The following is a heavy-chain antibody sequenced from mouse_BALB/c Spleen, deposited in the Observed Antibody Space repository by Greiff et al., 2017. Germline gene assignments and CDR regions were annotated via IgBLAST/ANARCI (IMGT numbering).Heavy chain of an antibody. CDR1: GFTFSSFG. V-gene: IGHV5-17*02. D-gene: IGHD1-1*01. CDR3: ARSTTVVAMGYYAMDY. J-gene: IGHJ4*01. CDR2: ISSGSSTI. Sequence: EVMLVESGGGLVQPGGSRKLSCAASGFTFSSFGMHWVRQAPEKGLEWVAYISSGSSTIYYADTVKGRFTISRDKPKNTLFLQMTSLRSEDTAMYYCARSTTVVAMGYYAMDYWGQGTSVTVSS.